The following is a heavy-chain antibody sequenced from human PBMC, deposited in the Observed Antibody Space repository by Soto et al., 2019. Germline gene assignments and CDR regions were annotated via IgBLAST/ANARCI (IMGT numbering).Heavy chain of an antibody. CDR3: ARSFGPPHYYGSGSYSR. V-gene: IGHV1-2*02. CDR2: INPNSGGT. CDR1: GGTFSSYA. Sequence: ASVKVSCKASGGTFSSYAISWVRQAPGQGLEWMGWINPNSGGTNYAQKFQGRVTMTRDTSISTAYMELSRLRSDDTAVYYCARSFGPPHYYGSGSYSRWGQGTLVTVSS. J-gene: IGHJ4*02. D-gene: IGHD3-10*01.